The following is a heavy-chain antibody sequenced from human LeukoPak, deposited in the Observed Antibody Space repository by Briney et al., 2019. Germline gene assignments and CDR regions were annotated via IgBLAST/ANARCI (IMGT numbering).Heavy chain of an antibody. D-gene: IGHD3-10*01. CDR1: GGSFSGFD. V-gene: IGHV4-34*01. J-gene: IGHJ4*02. Sequence: PSETLSLTCAVHGGSFSGFDWTWIRQPPGKGLEWIGEINYSGSTNYNPSLKSRVTISADTSKKQFSLKLNSVTAADTAVYYCARGLHYYGSGSDPKGAQPFFDSWGQGTLVTVSS. CDR2: INYSGST. CDR3: ARGLHYYGSGSDPKGAQPFFDS.